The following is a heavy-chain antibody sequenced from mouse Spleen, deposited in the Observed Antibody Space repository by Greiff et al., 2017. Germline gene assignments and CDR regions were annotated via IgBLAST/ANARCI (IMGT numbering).Heavy chain of an antibody. CDR2: INYDGSST. Sequence: EVKLMESEGGLVQPGSSMKLSCTASGFTFSDYYMAWVRQVPEKGLEWVANINYDGSSTYYLDSLKSRFIISRDNAKNILYLQMSSLKSEDTATYYCARDSDFGYFDVWGAGTTVTVSS. V-gene: IGHV5-16*01. J-gene: IGHJ1*01. CDR1: GFTFSDYY. CDR3: ARDSDFGYFDV.